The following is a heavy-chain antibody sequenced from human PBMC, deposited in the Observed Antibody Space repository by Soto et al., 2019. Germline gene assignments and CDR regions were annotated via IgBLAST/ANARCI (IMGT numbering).Heavy chain of an antibody. J-gene: IGHJ5*02. CDR3: ARGRIAARLSRENTGTPTEHNWFDP. CDR2: IIPIFGTA. CDR1: GGTFSSYA. Sequence: QVQLVQSGAEVKKPGSSVKVSCKASGGTFSSYAISWVRQAPGQGLEWMGGIIPIFGTANYAQKFQGRVTITADESTSTAYMELSSLRSEDTAVYYCARGRIAARLSRENTGTPTEHNWFDPWGQGTLVTVSS. V-gene: IGHV1-69*12. D-gene: IGHD6-6*01.